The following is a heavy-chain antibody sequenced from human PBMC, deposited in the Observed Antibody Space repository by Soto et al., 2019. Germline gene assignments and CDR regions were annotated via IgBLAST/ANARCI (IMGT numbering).Heavy chain of an antibody. CDR3: ASRHVGRNLDLGGCSGGSCYPIYYYYYMDV. V-gene: IGHV4-39*01. D-gene: IGHD2-15*01. CDR1: GGSISSSSYY. CDR2: IYYSGST. Sequence: QLQLQESGPGLVKPSETLSLTCTVSGGSISSSSYYWGWIRQPPGKGLEWIGSIYYSGSTYYNPSLKSRVPIAVTTSKSPFSLKVSSWTAADTAVYYCASRHVGRNLDLGGCSGGSCYPIYYYYYMDVWGKGTTVTVSS. J-gene: IGHJ6*03.